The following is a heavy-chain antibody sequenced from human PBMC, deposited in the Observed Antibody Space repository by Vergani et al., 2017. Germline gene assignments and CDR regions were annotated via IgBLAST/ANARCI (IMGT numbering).Heavy chain of an antibody. V-gene: IGHV4-31*03. J-gene: IGHJ5*02. CDR1: GGSISSGGYY. Sequence: QVQLQESGPGLVKPSQTLSLTCTVSGGSISSGGYYWSWIRQHPGKGLEWIGYIYYSGSTYYNPSLKSRVTISVDTSKNQFSLKLSSVTAADTAVYYCARDLVGQQLVRVWFDPWGQGTLVTVSS. D-gene: IGHD6-13*01. CDR3: ARDLVGQQLVRVWFDP. CDR2: IYYSGST.